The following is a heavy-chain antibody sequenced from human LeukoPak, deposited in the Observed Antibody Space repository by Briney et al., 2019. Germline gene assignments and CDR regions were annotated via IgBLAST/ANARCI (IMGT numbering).Heavy chain of an antibody. Sequence: GGSLRLSCAASGFTFSSYSMNWVRQAPGKGLEWVSSIISSSSYIYYADSVKGRFTISRDNAKNSLYLQMNSLRAEDTAVYYCARDLWFGEFDLFDYWGQGTLVTVSS. V-gene: IGHV3-21*01. D-gene: IGHD3-10*01. J-gene: IGHJ4*02. CDR1: GFTFSSYS. CDR3: ARDLWFGEFDLFDY. CDR2: IISSSSYI.